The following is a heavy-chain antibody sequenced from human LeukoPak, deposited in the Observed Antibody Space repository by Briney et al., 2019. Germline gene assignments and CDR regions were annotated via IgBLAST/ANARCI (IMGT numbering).Heavy chain of an antibody. V-gene: IGHV1-69*04. CDR2: IIPILGIA. Sequence: GASVKVSCKASGGTFSSYAISWVRQAPGQGLEWMGRIIPILGIANYAQKFQGRVTITADKSTSTAYMELSSLRSEDTAVYYCARDSDYYGSNWGQGTLVPSPQ. D-gene: IGHD3-10*01. CDR3: ARDSDYYGSN. J-gene: IGHJ4*02. CDR1: GGTFSSYA.